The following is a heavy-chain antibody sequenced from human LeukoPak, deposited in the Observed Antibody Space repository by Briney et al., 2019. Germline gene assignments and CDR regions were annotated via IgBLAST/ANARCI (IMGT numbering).Heavy chain of an antibody. J-gene: IGHJ6*02. V-gene: IGHV4-4*02. Sequence: SGTLSLTCAVSVVSISSGNWWTWVRQSPGKGLEWIGEIYHNGTHNYNPSLKSRVTISADTFKNHFSLKLTSVTAADTAVYYCATAPILRGEGGEHYKYGMDVWGQGTTVIVSS. CDR3: ATAPILRGEGGEHYKYGMDV. CDR1: VVSISSGNW. CDR2: IYHNGTH. D-gene: IGHD2-2*02.